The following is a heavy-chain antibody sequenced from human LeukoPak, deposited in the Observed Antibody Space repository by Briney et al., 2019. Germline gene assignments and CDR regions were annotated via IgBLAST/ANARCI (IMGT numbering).Heavy chain of an antibody. Sequence: PSETLSLTCTVSGASISNYYWSWIRQPAGKGLEWIGRVYASGTTNYNPSLNSRVTMSVDTSKNQFSLKLSSMTAADTAVYYCARARTVGTIQYYFDYWGQGTLVTVSS. J-gene: IGHJ4*02. V-gene: IGHV4-4*07. CDR1: GASISNYY. CDR2: VYASGTT. D-gene: IGHD1-26*01. CDR3: ARARTVGTIQYYFDY.